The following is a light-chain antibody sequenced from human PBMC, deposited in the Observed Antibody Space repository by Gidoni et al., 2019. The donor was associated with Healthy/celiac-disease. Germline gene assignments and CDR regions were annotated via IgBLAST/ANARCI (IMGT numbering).Light chain of an antibody. CDR2: AAS. CDR1: QSISSY. Sequence: DIQMTQSPSSLSASVGDRVTITCRASQSISSYLNWYQQKPGKAPKLLIYAASSLQSRVPSRFSGSGSGTDFTLTISSQQPEDFATYYCQQSYSTPWTFGQGTKVEIK. J-gene: IGKJ1*01. CDR3: QQSYSTPWT. V-gene: IGKV1-39*01.